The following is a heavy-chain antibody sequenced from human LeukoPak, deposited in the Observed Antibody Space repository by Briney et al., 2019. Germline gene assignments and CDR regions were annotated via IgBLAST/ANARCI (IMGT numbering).Heavy chain of an antibody. D-gene: IGHD3-22*01. J-gene: IGHJ3*02. CDR3: ARGYYYDSSGYYSRPFDI. CDR2: IYHSGST. CDR1: GGSISSSNYY. Sequence: SETLSLTCTVSGGSISSSNYYWGWIRQPPGKGLEWIGSIYHSGSTYYNPSLKSRVTISVDTSKNQFSLKLSSVTAADTAVYYCARGYYYDSSGYYSRPFDIWGQGTMVTVSS. V-gene: IGHV4-39*07.